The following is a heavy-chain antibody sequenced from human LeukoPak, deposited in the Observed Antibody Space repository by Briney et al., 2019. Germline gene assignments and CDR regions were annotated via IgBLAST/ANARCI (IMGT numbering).Heavy chain of an antibody. V-gene: IGHV4-31*03. CDR3: AREDGAAAHAFDI. CDR1: GGSISSGGYY. D-gene: IGHD6-25*01. Sequence: SQTLSLTCTVSGGSISSGGYYWSWIRQHPGKGLEWIAYIYYSGSTYYNPSLKSRVTISVDTSKNQFSLKLSSVTAADTAVYYCAREDGAAAHAFDIWGQGTMVTVSS. J-gene: IGHJ3*02. CDR2: IYYSGST.